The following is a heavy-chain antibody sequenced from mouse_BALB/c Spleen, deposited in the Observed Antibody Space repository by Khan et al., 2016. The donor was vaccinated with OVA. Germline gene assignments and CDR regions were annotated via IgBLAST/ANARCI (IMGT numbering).Heavy chain of an antibody. CDR3: ARRGLRWDFDY. D-gene: IGHD1-1*01. Sequence: QVQLKQSGAELAKPGASVKMSCKASGYTFTNYWILWVKQRPGQGLEWIGYINPSTGYTEYNHNFKDKATLTADKSSSTAYMQLSSLTSEDSAVYYCARRGLRWDFDYWGQGTTLTVSS. V-gene: IGHV1-7*01. CDR1: GYTFTNYW. CDR2: INPSTGYT. J-gene: IGHJ2*01.